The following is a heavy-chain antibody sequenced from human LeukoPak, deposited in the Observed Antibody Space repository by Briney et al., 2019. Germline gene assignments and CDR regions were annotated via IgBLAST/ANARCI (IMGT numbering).Heavy chain of an antibody. J-gene: IGHJ5*02. CDR2: ISYSGVS. CDR3: ARLPEGGYATSLGWLDP. CDR1: SAAISRSY. Sequence: SETLSLTCTVPSAAISRSYWIWIRQTPGKGLEWIGYISYSGVSTYNPSLGSRDTISRDTSKNEVSLNLSSVTAADTAVYFCARLPEGGYATSLGWLDPWGQGTRVTVSS. V-gene: IGHV4-59*08. D-gene: IGHD5-24*01.